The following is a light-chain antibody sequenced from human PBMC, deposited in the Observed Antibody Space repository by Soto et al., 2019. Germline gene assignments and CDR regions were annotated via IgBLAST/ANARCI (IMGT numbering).Light chain of an antibody. CDR1: QSISVW. Sequence: DIHMTQSPSTLSSSVGDRVTITCLASQSISVWLAWYQQKAGKAPNLLIYKASRLESGVPSRFSGSGSEKEFTITISGLQPGDYATYSCQTYHSYHPKLGQGTKVAIK. J-gene: IGKJ1*01. CDR2: KAS. V-gene: IGKV1-5*03. CDR3: QTYHSYHPK.